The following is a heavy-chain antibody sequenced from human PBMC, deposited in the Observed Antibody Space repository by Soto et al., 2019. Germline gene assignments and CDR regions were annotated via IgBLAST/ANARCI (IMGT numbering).Heavy chain of an antibody. CDR1: GYTFTSYA. CDR3: ARSIVVVTALDY. J-gene: IGHJ4*02. CDR2: INAGNGNT. V-gene: IGHV1-3*05. Sequence: QVQLVQSGAEEKKPGASVKVSCKASGYTFTSYAMHLVRQAPGQRLEWMGWINAGNGNTKYSQKFQGRVTITSDTSASTAYMELSRLRSEDTAVYYCARSIVVVTALDYWGQGTLVTVSS. D-gene: IGHD2-21*02.